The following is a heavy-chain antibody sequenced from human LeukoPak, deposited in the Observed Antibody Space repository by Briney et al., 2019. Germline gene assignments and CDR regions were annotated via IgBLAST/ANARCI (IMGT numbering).Heavy chain of an antibody. J-gene: IGHJ4*02. CDR2: ISDSGRTS. CDR3: ARPESFIPY. D-gene: IGHD3-16*02. V-gene: IGHV3-23*01. Sequence: GGSLILSCAASGFIFSDYAMSWVRQAPGKGLEWVSGISDSGRTSYYTDAGKGRCTISRDNAKTTVSLQMNNLTPDDTAVYFCARPESFIPYWGQGTLVAVSS. CDR1: GFIFSDYA.